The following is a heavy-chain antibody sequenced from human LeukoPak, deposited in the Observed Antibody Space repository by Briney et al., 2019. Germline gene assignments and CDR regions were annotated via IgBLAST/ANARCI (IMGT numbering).Heavy chain of an antibody. CDR1: GFTFSSYS. CDR2: IYSGGST. D-gene: IGHD6-13*01. V-gene: IGHV3-66*01. Sequence: GGSLRLSCAASGFTFSSYSMNWVRQAPGKGLEWVSVIYSGGSTYYADSVKGRFTISRDNSKNTLYLQMNSLRAEDTAVYYCASFRAAAAGTAWGQGTLVTVSS. CDR3: ASFRAAAAGTA. J-gene: IGHJ5*02.